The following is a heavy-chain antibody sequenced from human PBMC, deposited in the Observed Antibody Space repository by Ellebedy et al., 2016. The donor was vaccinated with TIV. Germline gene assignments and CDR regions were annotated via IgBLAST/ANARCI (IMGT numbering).Heavy chain of an antibody. Sequence: AASVKVSCKASGYTFTSNYIHWLRQAPRQRLEWMGIMNPGDGATTVAQTFQGRIMMTSDTSTNTVYMELSGLRSDDTAIYYCARGPSRLGELLLDFWGQGTLVTVSS. CDR1: GYTFTSNY. D-gene: IGHD3-10*01. V-gene: IGHV1-46*01. CDR2: MNPGDGAT. CDR3: ARGPSRLGELLLDF. J-gene: IGHJ4*02.